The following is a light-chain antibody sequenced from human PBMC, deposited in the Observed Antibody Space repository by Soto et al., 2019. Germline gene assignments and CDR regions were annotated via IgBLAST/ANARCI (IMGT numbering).Light chain of an antibody. Sequence: QSALTQPASVSGSPGQSITISCTGSNSDIGAYNFVSWYQQHPGKAPKVMIYEVTYRPSGVSNRFSASKSGNTASLTISGLQTEDEADYYCASYTTSATWVFGGGTKLTVL. J-gene: IGLJ3*02. CDR1: NSDIGAYNF. V-gene: IGLV2-14*01. CDR3: ASYTTSATWV. CDR2: EVT.